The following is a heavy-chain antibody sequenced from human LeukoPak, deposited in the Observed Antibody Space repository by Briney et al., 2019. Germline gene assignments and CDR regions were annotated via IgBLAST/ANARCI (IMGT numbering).Heavy chain of an antibody. V-gene: IGHV4-34*01. CDR3: ARGPHRRRGYCSGGSCPNAFDI. D-gene: IGHD2-15*01. CDR1: GGSFSGYY. CDR2: INHSGST. Sequence: SETLSLTCAVYGGSFSGYYWSWIRQPPGKGLEWIGEINHSGSTNYNPSLKSRVTISVDTSKNQFSLKLSSVAAADTAVYYCARGPHRRRGYCSGGSCPNAFDIWGQGTMVTVSS. J-gene: IGHJ3*02.